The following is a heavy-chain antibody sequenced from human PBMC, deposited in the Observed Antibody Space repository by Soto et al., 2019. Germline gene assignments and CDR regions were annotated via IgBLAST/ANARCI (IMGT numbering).Heavy chain of an antibody. J-gene: IGHJ4*02. Sequence: GSLRLSCAASGFTFSNYAMGWVRLAPGKGLEWVSVVSDSGGSTYYADSVKGRFTISRDNSKNTLSLQMDSLGAEDTAVYYCAKDESSGYFYFDEWGQGTLVTVSS. CDR2: VSDSGGST. D-gene: IGHD3-22*01. V-gene: IGHV3-23*01. CDR1: GFTFSNYA. CDR3: AKDESSGYFYFDE.